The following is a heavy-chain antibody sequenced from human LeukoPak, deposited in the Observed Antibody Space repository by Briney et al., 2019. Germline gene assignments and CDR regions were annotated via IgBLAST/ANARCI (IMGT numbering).Heavy chain of an antibody. CDR2: MNPNSGNT. D-gene: IGHD3-10*01. CDR3: ARERGSYYYMDV. Sequence: ASVKVSCKASGYTFTSYDINWVRQATGQGLEWMGWMNPNSGNTGYAQKFQGRVTMTRNTSISTAYMELSSLRSEDTAAYYCARERGSYYYMDVWGKGTTVTVPS. CDR1: GYTFTSYD. J-gene: IGHJ6*03. V-gene: IGHV1-8*01.